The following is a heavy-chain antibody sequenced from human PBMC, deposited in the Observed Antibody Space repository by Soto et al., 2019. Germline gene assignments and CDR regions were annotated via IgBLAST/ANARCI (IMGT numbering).Heavy chain of an antibody. CDR3: ARDNQQLAYNWFDP. J-gene: IGHJ5*02. D-gene: IGHD6-13*01. CDR1: GGSISSGDYY. CDR2: IYYSGST. V-gene: IGHV4-30-4*01. Sequence: SETLSLTCTVSGGSISSGDYYWSWIRQPPGKGLEWIGYIYYSGSTYYNPSLKSRVTISVDTSKNQFSLKLSSVTAADTAVYYCARDNQQLAYNWFDPRGQGTLVTVSS.